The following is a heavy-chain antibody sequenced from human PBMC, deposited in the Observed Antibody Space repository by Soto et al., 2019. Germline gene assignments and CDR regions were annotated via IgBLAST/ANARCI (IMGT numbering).Heavy chain of an antibody. Sequence: QVQLVQSGAEVKKPGSSVKVSCKASGGTFSSYTISWVRQAPGQGLEWMGRIIPILGIANYAQKFQGRVTITADKSTSTAYMELSRLGSEDTAVYYWARDSSSGWYGRIDYWGQGTLVTVSS. CDR2: IIPILGIA. D-gene: IGHD6-19*01. CDR1: GGTFSSYT. CDR3: ARDSSSGWYGRIDY. J-gene: IGHJ4*02. V-gene: IGHV1-69*08.